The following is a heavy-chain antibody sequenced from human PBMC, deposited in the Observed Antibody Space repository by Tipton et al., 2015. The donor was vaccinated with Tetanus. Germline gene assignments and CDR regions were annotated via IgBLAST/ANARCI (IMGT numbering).Heavy chain of an antibody. V-gene: IGHV6-1*01. D-gene: IGHD6-13*01. CDR2: TYYRSKWFN. Sequence: GLVKPSQTLSLTCAISGDSVSSNTMAWDWIRQSPSRGLEWLGRTYYRSKWFNDYAVSLRGRITVNADTSRNQFSLQLTSVTAADTAVYFCAGVTAQRTELYFDHWGQGTLVTVSS. J-gene: IGHJ4*02. CDR1: GDSVSSNTMA. CDR3: AGVTAQRTELYFDH.